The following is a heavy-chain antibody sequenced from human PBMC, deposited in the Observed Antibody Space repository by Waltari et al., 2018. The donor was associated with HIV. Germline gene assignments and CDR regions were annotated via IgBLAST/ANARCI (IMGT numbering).Heavy chain of an antibody. CDR1: GGSISTYY. J-gene: IGHJ4*02. CDR2: VAISGNP. CDR3: ATGNDFVWGTPPDY. D-gene: IGHD3-16*01. V-gene: IGHV4-4*07. Sequence: QVQLQESGPGLVNPSETLSLTCTVSGGSISTYYWSWIRQPAGKALGWIGRVAISGNPHYHPSLRSRLTMSVDTSKMQFSLKLSSVTAADTAMYYCATGNDFVWGTPPDYWGQGTLVTVSS.